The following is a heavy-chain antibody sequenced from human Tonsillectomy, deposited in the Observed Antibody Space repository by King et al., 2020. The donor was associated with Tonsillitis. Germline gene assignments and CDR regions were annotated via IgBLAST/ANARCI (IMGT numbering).Heavy chain of an antibody. CDR3: AKGFSGVYRAFDF. CDR2: ISGSGDST. CDR1: GSTFSSFA. D-gene: IGHD6-13*01. Sequence: EVQLVESGGGLVQPGGSLRLSCAASGSTFSSFAMNWVRQAPGKGLEWVSAISGSGDSTYFADSVKGRFTISRDDSKNTLYLVMNSLRAEDTAVYYCAKGFSGVYRAFDFWGQGTMVTVSS. J-gene: IGHJ3*01. V-gene: IGHV3-23*04.